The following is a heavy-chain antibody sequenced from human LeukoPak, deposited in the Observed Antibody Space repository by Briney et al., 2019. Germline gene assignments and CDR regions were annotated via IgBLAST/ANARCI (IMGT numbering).Heavy chain of an antibody. CDR3: ARDPAGRGIVATPLSY. V-gene: IGHV1-18*01. Sequence: GASVKVSCKASGYTFTSYGISWVRQAPGQGLEWMGWISAYNGNTNYAQKLQGRVTMTTDTSTSTAYMELRSLRSDDTAVYYCARDPAGRGIVATPLSYWGQGTLVTVSS. D-gene: IGHD5-12*01. CDR1: GYTFTSYG. J-gene: IGHJ4*02. CDR2: ISAYNGNT.